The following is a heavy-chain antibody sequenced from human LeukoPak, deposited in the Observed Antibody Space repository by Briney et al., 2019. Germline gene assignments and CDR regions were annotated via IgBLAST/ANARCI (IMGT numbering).Heavy chain of an antibody. D-gene: IGHD6-13*01. CDR3: AKGSSSSRPYYFDY. Sequence: GGSLRLSCAASGFTFSSYALSWVRQAPGKGLERVTALTDSGGSTYYADSVKGRFTISRDNSQNTLYLQMNSLRVEDTAVYYCAKGSSSSRPYYFDYWGQGTLVTVSS. V-gene: IGHV3-23*01. CDR1: GFTFSSYA. CDR2: LTDSGGST. J-gene: IGHJ4*02.